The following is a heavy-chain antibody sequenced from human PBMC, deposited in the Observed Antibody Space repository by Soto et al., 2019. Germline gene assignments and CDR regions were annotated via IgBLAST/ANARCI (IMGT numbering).Heavy chain of an antibody. CDR3: TRGGDAYKNGH. D-gene: IGHD2-21*01. V-gene: IGHV4-39*07. Sequence: SETLSLTCTVSGGSISSSSYYWGWIRQPPGKGLEWIGSIYYSGSTNYNPSLKSRVTMSVDTSKNQFSLKLTSVNAADTAVYYCTRGGDAYKNGHWGQGTLVTVSS. J-gene: IGHJ4*02. CDR1: GGSISSSSYY. CDR2: IYYSGST.